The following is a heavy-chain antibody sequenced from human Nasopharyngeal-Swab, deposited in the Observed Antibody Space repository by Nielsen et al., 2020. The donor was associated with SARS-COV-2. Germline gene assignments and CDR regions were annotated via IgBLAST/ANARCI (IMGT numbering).Heavy chain of an antibody. CDR3: ARIRGSSSWYDYFDY. J-gene: IGHJ4*02. CDR1: GFSLSTSGMC. D-gene: IGHD6-13*01. CDR2: IDWDDDK. Sequence: SGPTLVKPTQTLTLTCTFSGFSLSTSGMCVSWIRQPPGKALEWLALIDWDDDKYYSTSLKTRLTISKDTSKNQVVLTMTNMDPVDTATYYCARIRGSSSWYDYFDYWGRGTLVTVSS. V-gene: IGHV2-70*01.